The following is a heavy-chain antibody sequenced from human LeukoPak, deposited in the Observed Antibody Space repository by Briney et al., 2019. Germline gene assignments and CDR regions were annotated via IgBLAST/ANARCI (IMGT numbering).Heavy chain of an antibody. CDR3: ASKWGDSPPYYYYYMDV. D-gene: IGHD1-26*01. V-gene: IGHV3-21*01. J-gene: IGHJ6*03. CDR2: ISSSSSYI. CDR1: GFTFSTYS. Sequence: GGSLRLSCAAAGFTFSTYSMNWVRQAPGKGLEWVSSISSSSSYIYYADSVKGRFTISRDNAKNSLYLQMNSLRAEDTAVYYCASKWGDSPPYYYYYMDVWGKGTTVTVSS.